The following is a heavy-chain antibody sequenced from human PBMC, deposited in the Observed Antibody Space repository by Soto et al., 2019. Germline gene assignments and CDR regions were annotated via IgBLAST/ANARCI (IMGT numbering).Heavy chain of an antibody. J-gene: IGHJ3*02. CDR2: INPNSGGT. D-gene: IGHD3-22*01. Sequence: ASVKVSCKASGYTFTGYYMHWVRQAPGQGLEWMGWINPNSGGTNYAQKFQGWVTMTRDTSISTAYMELSRLRSDDTAVYYCARVTKDSSGYFDAFDIWGQGTMVPVSS. V-gene: IGHV1-2*04. CDR3: ARVTKDSSGYFDAFDI. CDR1: GYTFTGYY.